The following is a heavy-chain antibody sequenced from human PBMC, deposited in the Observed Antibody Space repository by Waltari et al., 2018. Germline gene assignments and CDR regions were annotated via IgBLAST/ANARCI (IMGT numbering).Heavy chain of an antibody. CDR2: IRYDGSNK. V-gene: IGHV3-30*02. CDR1: GFTFSRYG. D-gene: IGHD3-10*01. CDR3: AKVAGMVQAMDV. Sequence: QVQLVESGGGVVQPGGSLRLSCAASGFTFSRYGLHWVRQAPGKGLEWVAFIRYDGSNKYYADSVKGRFTISRDNSKNTLYLQMNSLRAEDTAVYYCAKVAGMVQAMDVWGQGTTVTVSS. J-gene: IGHJ6*02.